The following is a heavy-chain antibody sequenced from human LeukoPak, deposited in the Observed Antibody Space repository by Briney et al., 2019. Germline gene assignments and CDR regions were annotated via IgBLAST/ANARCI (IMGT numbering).Heavy chain of an antibody. Sequence: PAGSLRLSCVVSQFNFGNAWMAWVRQAPGKGLEWVGRIKSKGDGEETDYAAPLRGRFSMSREDSKNTSFLQVNSLQIEDTAVYCSTARDPGIQGDVYIWGHGTLVTVSS. CDR3: TARDPGIQGDVYI. CDR2: IKSKGDGEET. J-gene: IGHJ4*03. V-gene: IGHV3-15*01. D-gene: IGHD2-21*02. CDR1: QFNFGNAW.